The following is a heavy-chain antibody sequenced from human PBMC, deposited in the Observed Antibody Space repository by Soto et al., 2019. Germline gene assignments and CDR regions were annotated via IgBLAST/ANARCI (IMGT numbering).Heavy chain of an antibody. V-gene: IGHV1-69*01. Sequence: QVQLVQSGAEVKKPGSSVKVSCKASGGTFSSYAISWVRQAPGQGLEWMGGIIPIFGTANYAQKFQGRVTITADESTSTAYMELSSLRSEDTAVYYCASSPPGYYDSSGPSPPFDYWGQGTLVTVSS. CDR1: GGTFSSYA. CDR3: ASSPPGYYDSSGPSPPFDY. CDR2: IIPIFGTA. D-gene: IGHD3-22*01. J-gene: IGHJ4*02.